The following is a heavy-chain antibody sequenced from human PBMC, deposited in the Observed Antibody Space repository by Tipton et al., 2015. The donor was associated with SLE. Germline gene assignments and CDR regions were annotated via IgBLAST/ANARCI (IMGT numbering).Heavy chain of an antibody. Sequence: TLSLTCTVSGGSVISSSYYWGWIRQPPEKGLEWIGSIYHSGSTHYKPSLAIRVTISVDTSKNQFSLKLTSVTAADTAVYYCARLLVYDFWSGRGAFDIWGQGTMVTVSS. CDR1: GGSVISSSYY. CDR2: IYHSGST. CDR3: ARLLVYDFWSGRGAFDI. D-gene: IGHD3-3*01. J-gene: IGHJ3*02. V-gene: IGHV4-39*01.